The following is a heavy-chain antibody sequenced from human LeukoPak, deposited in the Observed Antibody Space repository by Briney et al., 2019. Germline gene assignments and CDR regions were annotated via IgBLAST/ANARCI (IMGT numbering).Heavy chain of an antibody. CDR2: INPTGGST. D-gene: IGHD4-17*01. J-gene: IGHJ4*02. CDR3: ARGDRATVTLY. V-gene: IGHV1-46*01. Sequence: ASVKVSCKASGYTFTSYYMHWVRQAPGQGLEWMGIINPTGGSTSYAQKFQGRVTMTRDMSTSTVYMELSSLRSEDTAVYYCARGDRATVTLYWGQGTLVSVSS. CDR1: GYTFTSYY.